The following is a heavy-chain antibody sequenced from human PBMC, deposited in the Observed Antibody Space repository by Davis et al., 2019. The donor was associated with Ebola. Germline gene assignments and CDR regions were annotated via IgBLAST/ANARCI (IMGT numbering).Heavy chain of an antibody. CDR2: ISGSGATT. CDR1: GFTFSNYA. V-gene: IGHV3-23*01. CDR3: ARVDGDYAYYGMDV. J-gene: IGHJ6*02. Sequence: GESLKISCAASGFTFSNYAMSWVRQAPGKGLEWVSGISGSGATTYADSVKGRFTISRDNSKNTLYLQMNSLRAEDTAVYYCARVDGDYAYYGMDVWGQGTTVTVSS. D-gene: IGHD4-17*01.